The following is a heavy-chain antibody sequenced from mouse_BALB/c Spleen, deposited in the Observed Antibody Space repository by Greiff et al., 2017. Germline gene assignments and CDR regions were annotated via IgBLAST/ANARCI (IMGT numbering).Heavy chain of an antibody. CDR3: ARRGYDVYYAMDY. D-gene: IGHD2-2*01. V-gene: IGHV1-54*01. CDR1: GYAFTNYL. J-gene: IGHJ4*01. CDR2: INPGSGGT. Sequence: VQLQQSGAELVRPGTSVKVSCKASGYAFTNYLIEWVKQRPGQGLEWIGVINPGSGGTNYNEKFKGKATLTADKSSSTAYMQLSSLTSDDSAVYFCARRGYDVYYAMDYWGQGTSVTVSS.